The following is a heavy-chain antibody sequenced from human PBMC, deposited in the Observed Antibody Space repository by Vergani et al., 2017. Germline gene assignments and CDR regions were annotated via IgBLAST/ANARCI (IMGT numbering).Heavy chain of an antibody. CDR3: ATEDRRARGA. V-gene: IGHV3-7*04. CDR1: EINFSYYW. Sequence: EMDLVESGGGLVEPGGSLRLSCVVSEINFSYYWMTWIRQAPGKGLEWVAHINEHGSEKFYADSVKGRFTISRDNAQKSVFLQMNSLTVEDTAVYYCATEDRRARGAWGQGTLVIVSS. J-gene: IGHJ5*02. D-gene: IGHD3-10*01. CDR2: INEHGSEK.